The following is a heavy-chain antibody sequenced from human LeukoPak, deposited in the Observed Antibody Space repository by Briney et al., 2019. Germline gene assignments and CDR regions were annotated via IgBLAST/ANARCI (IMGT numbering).Heavy chain of an antibody. D-gene: IGHD7-27*01. CDR2: ISSSGATI. CDR1: GFTFSSYE. Sequence: GGSLRLSCAASGFTFSSYEMKWVRQAPGKGLEWVSYISSSGATIYYADSVKGRFTISRDNAKNSLYLQMNSLRAEDTAVYYCARLAAETGGGYFDQWGQGTLVTVSS. CDR3: ARLAAETGGGYFDQ. V-gene: IGHV3-48*03. J-gene: IGHJ4*02.